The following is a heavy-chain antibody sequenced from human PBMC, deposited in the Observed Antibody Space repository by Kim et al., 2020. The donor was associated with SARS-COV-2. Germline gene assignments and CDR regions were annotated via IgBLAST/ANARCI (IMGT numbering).Heavy chain of an antibody. J-gene: IGHJ4*02. D-gene: IGHD6-6*01. CDR2: INHSGST. CDR3: ASSSARRSY. Sequence: SETLSLTCAVYGGSFSGYYWSWIRQPPGKGLEWIGEINHSGSTNYNPSLKSRVTISVDTSKNQFSLKLSSVTAADTAVYYCASSSARRSYWGQGTLVTVS. V-gene: IGHV4-34*01. CDR1: GGSFSGYY.